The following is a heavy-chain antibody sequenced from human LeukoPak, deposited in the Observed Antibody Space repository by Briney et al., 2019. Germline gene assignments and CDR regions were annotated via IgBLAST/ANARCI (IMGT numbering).Heavy chain of an antibody. CDR2: ISAYNGNT. Sequence: ASVKVSCKASGYTFTSYGISWVRQAPGQGLEWMGWISAYNGNTNYAQKLQGRVTMTTDTSTSTAYMELRSLRSDDTAVYYCARDRGPALGYCSGGSCYSQYWYFDLWGRGTLVTVSS. D-gene: IGHD2-15*01. J-gene: IGHJ2*01. V-gene: IGHV1-18*01. CDR3: ARDRGPALGYCSGGSCYSQYWYFDL. CDR1: GYTFTSYG.